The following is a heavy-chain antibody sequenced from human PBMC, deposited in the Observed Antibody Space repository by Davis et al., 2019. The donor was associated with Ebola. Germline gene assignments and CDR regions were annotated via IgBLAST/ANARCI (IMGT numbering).Heavy chain of an antibody. J-gene: IGHJ3*02. CDR1: GFSLSTSGMR. CDR2: IDWDDDK. Sequence: SGPTLVKPTQTLTLTCTFSGFSLSTSGMRVIWIRQPPGKALEWLARIDWDDDKFYSTSLKTRLTISKDTSKNQVVLTMTNMDPVDTATYYCARTHNWGADAFDIWGQGTMVTVSS. V-gene: IGHV2-70*04. CDR3: ARTHNWGADAFDI. D-gene: IGHD7-27*01.